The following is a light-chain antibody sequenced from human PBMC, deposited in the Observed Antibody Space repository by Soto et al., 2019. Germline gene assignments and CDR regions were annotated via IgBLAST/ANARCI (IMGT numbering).Light chain of an antibody. J-gene: IGKJ1*01. CDR2: DAS. V-gene: IGKV1-5*01. CDR1: QNIDIW. Sequence: IQMTQSPSTLSASVGDRVIITCRASQNIDIWLSWYQQKPGKAPKLLIYDASNLKSGVPSRFSGSGSGTEFTLTISSLQPDDFATYYCQQYNSYRTFGQGTKVDIK. CDR3: QQYNSYRT.